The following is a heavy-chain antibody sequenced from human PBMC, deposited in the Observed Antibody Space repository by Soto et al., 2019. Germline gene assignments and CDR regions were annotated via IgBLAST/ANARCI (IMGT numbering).Heavy chain of an antibody. J-gene: IGHJ4*02. V-gene: IGHV3-74*03. Sequence: PGWSLRLACASSVFTFVDYWMHWVRQPPGKGPEWVSRMTGDGRTTQYADSVKGRFTASRDNAKSTLYLQTNSLRAEDTAVYYCATAEVDYWGPGTLVTVSS. CDR2: MTGDGRTT. CDR3: ATAEVDY. CDR1: VFTFVDYW.